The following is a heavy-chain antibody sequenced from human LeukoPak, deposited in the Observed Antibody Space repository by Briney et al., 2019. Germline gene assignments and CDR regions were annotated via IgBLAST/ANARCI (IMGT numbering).Heavy chain of an antibody. Sequence: GSLRLSCAASGFTFSSYEMNWVRQPPGKGLEWIGEINHSGSTNYNPSLKSRVTISVDTSKNQFSLKLSSVTAADTAVYHCARRYPHTYYFDYWGQGTLVTVSS. CDR2: INHSGST. CDR3: ARRYPHTYYFDY. D-gene: IGHD1-1*01. CDR1: GFTFSSYE. V-gene: IGHV4-34*01. J-gene: IGHJ4*02.